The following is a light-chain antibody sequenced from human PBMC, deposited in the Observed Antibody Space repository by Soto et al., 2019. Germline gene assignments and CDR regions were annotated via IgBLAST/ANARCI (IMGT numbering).Light chain of an antibody. J-gene: IGLJ1*01. Sequence: QSALTQPASVSGSPGQSITISCTGSSSDVGAYNFVSWYQQYPGKAPKLIIFDVSNRPSGVSDRFSGSKSGNTASLTISGLQAGDEADYYCGSFGTTRVFGSGTKVTVL. V-gene: IGLV2-14*01. CDR1: SSDVGAYNF. CDR3: GSFGTTRV. CDR2: DVS.